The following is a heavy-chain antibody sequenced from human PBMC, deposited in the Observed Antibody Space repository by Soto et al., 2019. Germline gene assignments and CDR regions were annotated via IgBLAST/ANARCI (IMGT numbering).Heavy chain of an antibody. Sequence: ASVKVSCKASGCTFSSYAISWVRQAPGQGLEWLGGIISIFGTANYAQKFQVRVTITAGESTITAYMELSSLISEDTAVYYCARAVIAARFGAEYYYYGMDVWAQGTTVPVSS. CDR1: GCTFSSYA. J-gene: IGHJ6*02. D-gene: IGHD6-6*01. CDR2: IISIFGTA. CDR3: ARAVIAARFGAEYYYYGMDV. V-gene: IGHV1-69*13.